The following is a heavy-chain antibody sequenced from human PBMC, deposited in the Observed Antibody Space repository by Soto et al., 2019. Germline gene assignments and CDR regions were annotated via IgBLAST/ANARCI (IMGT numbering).Heavy chain of an antibody. CDR3: TRVPAYYVGY. CDR1: GFTFSDSW. Sequence: ASVKVSCTASGFTFSDSWMHWVRQAPGQGLVWVSRINGDGSIITSADSVKGRFTISRDNAKNTVYLEMNSLGAEDTAVYYCTRVPAYYVGYWGQGTLVTVSS. CDR2: INGDGSII. D-gene: IGHD3-9*01. J-gene: IGHJ4*02. V-gene: IGHV3-74*01.